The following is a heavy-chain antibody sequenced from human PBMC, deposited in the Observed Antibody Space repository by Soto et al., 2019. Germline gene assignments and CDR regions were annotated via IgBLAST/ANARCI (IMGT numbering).Heavy chain of an antibody. J-gene: IGHJ4*02. D-gene: IGHD6-13*01. CDR3: AKDGMEAAGPFDY. CDR2: ISYDGSNK. V-gene: IGHV3-30*18. Sequence: GGSLRLSCAASGFTFSSYAVSWIRQAPGKGLEWVAVISYDGSNKYYADSVKGRFTISRDNSKNTLYLQMNSLRAEDTAVYYCAKDGMEAAGPFDYWGQGTLVTVSS. CDR1: GFTFSSYA.